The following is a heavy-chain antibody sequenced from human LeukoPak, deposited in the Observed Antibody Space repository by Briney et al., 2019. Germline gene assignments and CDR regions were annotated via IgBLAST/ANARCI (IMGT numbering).Heavy chain of an antibody. J-gene: IGHJ6*03. CDR2: TSGSGGST. V-gene: IGHV3-23*01. D-gene: IGHD6-13*01. CDR1: GVSISSIRYC. CDR3: AKDGSSYYYYYYYMDV. Sequence: ETLSLTYTVSGVSISSIRYCLGWIRPPPGTGLEWVSATSGSGGSTYYADSVKRRITISSDNSKNTLYLHRNSLRAEHTAVYYCAKDGSSYYYYYYYMDVWGKGTTVTVSS.